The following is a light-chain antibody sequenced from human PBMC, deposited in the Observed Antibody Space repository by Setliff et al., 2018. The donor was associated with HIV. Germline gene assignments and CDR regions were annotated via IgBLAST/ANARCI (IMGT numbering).Light chain of an antibody. CDR3: ASWDESLGGLYV. CDR2: RSD. J-gene: IGLJ1*01. Sequence: GTPGQNVTIFCSGTTSNIGSSFVYWYRQLPGTTPQLLIYRSDQRPSGVPDRFSGSKSGTSASLAITGLRSDDEADYYCASWDESLGGLYVFGGGTKGTVL. CDR1: TSNIGSSF. V-gene: IGLV1-47*01.